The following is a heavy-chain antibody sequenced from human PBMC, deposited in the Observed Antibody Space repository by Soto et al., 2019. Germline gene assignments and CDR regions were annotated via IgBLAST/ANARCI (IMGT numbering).Heavy chain of an antibody. V-gene: IGHV1-2*04. CDR2: INPNSGGT. J-gene: IGHJ4*02. CDR1: GYTFTGYY. D-gene: IGHD2-15*01. Sequence: GASVKVSCKASGYTFTGYYMHWVRQAPGQGLEWMGWINPNSGGTNYAQKFQGWVTMTRDTSISTAYMELSRLRSEDTAVYYCARDSGYCSGGSCHIEGPIAYWGQGTLVTVSS. CDR3: ARDSGYCSGGSCHIEGPIAY.